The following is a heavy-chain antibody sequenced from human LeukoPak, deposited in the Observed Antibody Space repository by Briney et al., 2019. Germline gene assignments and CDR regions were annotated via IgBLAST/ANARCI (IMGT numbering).Heavy chain of an antibody. J-gene: IGHJ6*02. V-gene: IGHV5-51*01. CDR1: GYQFTTTYW. CDR3: ARHSIYCSGGTCKPHYGMDV. D-gene: IGHD2-15*01. CDR2: IYPGDSDT. Sequence: GESLKISCKGSGYQFTTTYWIAWVRQMPGKGLEWMGIIYPGDSDTRYSPSFQGQVTISVDNSISTAYLQWSSLKASDTAMYYCARHSIYCSGGTCKPHYGMDVWGQGTTVTVSS.